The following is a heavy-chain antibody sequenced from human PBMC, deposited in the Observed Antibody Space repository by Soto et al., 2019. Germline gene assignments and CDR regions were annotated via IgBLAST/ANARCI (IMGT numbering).Heavy chain of an antibody. V-gene: IGHV4-4*02. CDR1: GASITSSNW. J-gene: IGHJ4*02. CDR2: VFHGGST. Sequence: QVQLQESGPGLVKPSGTLSLTCDVFGASITSSNWWSWVRQSPGGGLEWIGEVFHGGSTNYNPSLKSRVTGCLDKSKNQYSLILISRTAADAGVYYCARGCRNCGVPCDSWGEGIRVTVSS. CDR3: ARGCRNCGVPCDS. D-gene: IGHD2-15*01.